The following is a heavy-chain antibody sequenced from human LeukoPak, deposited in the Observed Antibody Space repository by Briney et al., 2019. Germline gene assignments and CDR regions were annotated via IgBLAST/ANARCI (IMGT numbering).Heavy chain of an antibody. Sequence: GGSLRLSCAASGFTFSTYWMTWVRQAPGKGLEWVANIKPDGSQIYYVDSVKGRFTISRDNAKNSLYLQMNSLRAEDTAVYYCAELGITMIGGVWGKGTTVTISS. J-gene: IGHJ6*04. D-gene: IGHD3-10*02. V-gene: IGHV3-7*01. CDR1: GFTFSTYW. CDR3: AELGITMIGGV. CDR2: IKPDGSQI.